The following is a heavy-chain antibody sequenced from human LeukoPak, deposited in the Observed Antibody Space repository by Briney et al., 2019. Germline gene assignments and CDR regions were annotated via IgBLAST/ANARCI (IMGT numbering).Heavy chain of an antibody. D-gene: IGHD6-13*01. J-gene: IGHJ4*02. CDR2: ITSGSYI. V-gene: IGHV3-21*01. Sequence: GGSLRLSYVASGFTFSSYTMNWVRQAPGKGLEWVSSITSGSYIYYAESVKGRFTISRDNAKNSLYLQMNSLRAEDTAVYYCARDPAADDYWGQGTLVTVSS. CDR3: ARDPAADDY. CDR1: GFTFSSYT.